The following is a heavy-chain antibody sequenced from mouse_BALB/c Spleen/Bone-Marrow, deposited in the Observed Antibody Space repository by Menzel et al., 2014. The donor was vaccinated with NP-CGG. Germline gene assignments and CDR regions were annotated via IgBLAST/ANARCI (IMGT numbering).Heavy chain of an antibody. CDR1: VYSITSGYS. D-gene: IGHD2-3*01. J-gene: IGHJ4*01. CDR3: ARTDGYYDMDY. Sequence: ESGPDLVKPSQSLSLTCTVTVYSITSGYSWHWIRQFPGNILEWMGYIHYSGYTNYNPSLKSRISITRDTSKNQFNLQLNSVTTEDTAAYYCARTDGYYDMDYWGQGTAVTVSS. V-gene: IGHV3-1*02. CDR2: IHYSGYT.